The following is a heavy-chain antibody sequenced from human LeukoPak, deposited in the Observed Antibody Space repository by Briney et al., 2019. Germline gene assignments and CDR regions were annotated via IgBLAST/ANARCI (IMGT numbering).Heavy chain of an antibody. V-gene: IGHV4-30-4*01. D-gene: IGHD2-2*01. J-gene: IGHJ3*02. CDR1: GGSTSSGDYY. CDR2: IYYSGTT. CDR3: ARDPHPYFCSSISCYENAFDI. Sequence: SETLSLTCTVSGGSTSSGDYYWSWIRQPPGKGLEWIGYIYYSGTTYYNPSLKSRVSISVDTSKNQFSLKLSSVTAADTAVYYCARDPHPYFCSSISCYENAFDIWGQGTMVTVSS.